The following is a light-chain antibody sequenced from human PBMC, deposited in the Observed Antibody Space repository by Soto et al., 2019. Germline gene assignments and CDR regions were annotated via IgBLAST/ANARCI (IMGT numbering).Light chain of an antibody. Sequence: DIQMTKSPSTLSASVGDRVTITCRASQSISSWLAWYQQKPGKAPKLLIYDASSLESGVPSRFSGSGSGTEFTLTISSLQPDDFATYYCQQYNSYSSPFGQGTKVDIK. CDR2: DAS. V-gene: IGKV1-5*01. CDR1: QSISSW. J-gene: IGKJ1*01. CDR3: QQYNSYSSP.